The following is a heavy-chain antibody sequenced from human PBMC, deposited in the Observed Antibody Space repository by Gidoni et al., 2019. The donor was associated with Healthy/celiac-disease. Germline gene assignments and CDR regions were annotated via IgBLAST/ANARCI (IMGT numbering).Heavy chain of an antibody. CDR2: INHSGST. Sequence: QVQLQQWGAGLLKPSETLSLTCAVYGGSFSGYYWSWIRQPPGKGLEWIGEINHSGSTNYNPSLKSRVTISVDTSKNQFSLKLSSVTAADTDVYYCARGPWDSYGSFYFDYWGQGTLVTVSS. CDR1: GGSFSGYY. V-gene: IGHV4-34*01. J-gene: IGHJ4*02. D-gene: IGHD5-18*01. CDR3: ARGPWDSYGSFYFDY.